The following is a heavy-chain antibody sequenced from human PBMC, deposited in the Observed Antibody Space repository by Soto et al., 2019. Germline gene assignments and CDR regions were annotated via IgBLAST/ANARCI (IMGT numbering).Heavy chain of an antibody. CDR2: IIPIFGTS. CDR3: ARVELRACSAIIVACDF. J-gene: IGHJ3*01. D-gene: IGHD3-10*02. Sequence: ASVKVSCKASGGTFSSYAMTWVRQAPGQGLEWMGGIIPIFGTSNYAQKFQGRVTITADESTSTAYMELSSLRSEDTAVYYCARVELRACSAIIVACDFWGQVKIVNVSS. CDR1: GGTFSSYA. V-gene: IGHV1-69*13.